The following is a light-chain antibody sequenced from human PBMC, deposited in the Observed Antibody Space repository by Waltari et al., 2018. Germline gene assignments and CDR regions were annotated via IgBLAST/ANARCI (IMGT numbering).Light chain of an antibody. CDR2: KAN. CDR1: SASISTTSY. Sequence: QTVVTQEPSLSVSPGGTVPLTCALRSASISTTSYATWYQQSPGQAPRTLVYKANSRSSGVPDRFSGSILGNKAALTITGAQADDESDYYCALYMGSGIWVFGGGTKLTVL. V-gene: IGLV8-61*01. J-gene: IGLJ3*02. CDR3: ALYMGSGIWV.